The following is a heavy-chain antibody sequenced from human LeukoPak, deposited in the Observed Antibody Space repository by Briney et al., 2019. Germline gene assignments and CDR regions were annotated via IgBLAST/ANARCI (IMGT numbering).Heavy chain of an antibody. CDR2: IIPIFGTA. Sequence: GASVKFSCKASGGTFSSYAISWVRQAPGQGLEWMGGIIPIFGTANYAQKFQGRVTITADESTSTAYMELSSMRSEDTAVYYCARDFSSWYERPHTGFDYWGQGTLVTVSS. D-gene: IGHD6-13*01. J-gene: IGHJ4*02. CDR3: ARDFSSWYERPHTGFDY. V-gene: IGHV1-69*13. CDR1: GGTFSSYA.